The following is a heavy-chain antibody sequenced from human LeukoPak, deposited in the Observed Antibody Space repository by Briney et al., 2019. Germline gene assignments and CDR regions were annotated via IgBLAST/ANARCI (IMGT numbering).Heavy chain of an antibody. V-gene: IGHV3-15*01. CDR2: IKSKTDGGTT. CDR1: GFTFSNAW. Sequence: PGGSLRLSCAASGFTFSNAWMSWVRQAPGKGLEWVGRIKSKTDGGTTDYAAPVKGRFTISRDDSKNTLYLQMNSLKTEDTAVYYCTAEEDIVVVPAAMGDYWGQGTLVTVSS. CDR3: TAEEDIVVVPAAMGDY. J-gene: IGHJ4*02. D-gene: IGHD2-2*01.